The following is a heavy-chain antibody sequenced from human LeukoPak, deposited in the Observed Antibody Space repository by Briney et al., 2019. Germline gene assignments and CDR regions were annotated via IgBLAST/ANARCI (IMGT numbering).Heavy chain of an antibody. Sequence: GGSLRLSCAASGFTFSSYAMSWVRQATGKGLEWVSAISGSGGSTYYADSVKGRFTISRDNSKNTLYLQMNSLRAEDTAVYYCAKPSLPYYDILTGYSPPDYWGQGTLVTVSS. J-gene: IGHJ4*02. CDR3: AKPSLPYYDILTGYSPPDY. V-gene: IGHV3-23*01. CDR2: ISGSGGST. D-gene: IGHD3-9*01. CDR1: GFTFSSYA.